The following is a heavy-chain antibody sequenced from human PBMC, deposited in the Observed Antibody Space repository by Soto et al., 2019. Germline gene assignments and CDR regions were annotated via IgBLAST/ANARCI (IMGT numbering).Heavy chain of an antibody. CDR1: GYIFINYY. D-gene: IGHD6-13*01. Sequence: QVQLVQSGAEVKKPGASVKVSCKASGYIFINYYIHWVRQAPGQGLEWIGIINPNGGSTNYAQKFRGRVTMARETSTGTVYMDLSSLRSEDTAMYYCARDLAAGDFWGQGPLVTVSS. CDR2: INPNGGST. J-gene: IGHJ4*02. V-gene: IGHV1-46*01. CDR3: ARDLAAGDF.